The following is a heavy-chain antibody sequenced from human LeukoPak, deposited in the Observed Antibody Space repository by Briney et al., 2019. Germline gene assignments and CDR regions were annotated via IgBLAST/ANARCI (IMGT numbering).Heavy chain of an antibody. V-gene: IGHV3-30*04. J-gene: IGHJ4*02. CDR3: ARDDTMVRGVINNYFDY. Sequence: GRSLRLSCAASGFTFSSYAKHWVRRAPGKGLERVAVISYDGSNKYYAESVKGRFNISRDNSKNTLYLQMIRLTAEDTAVYFCARDDTMVRGVINNYFDYWGQGTLVTVSS. CDR2: ISYDGSNK. D-gene: IGHD3-10*01. CDR1: GFTFSSYA.